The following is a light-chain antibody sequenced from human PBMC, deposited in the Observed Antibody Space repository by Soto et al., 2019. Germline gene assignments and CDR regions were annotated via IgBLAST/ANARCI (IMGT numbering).Light chain of an antibody. CDR1: SSDVGSYNR. J-gene: IGLJ2*01. V-gene: IGLV2-18*02. Sequence: QSALTQPPSVSGSPGQSVTISCTGTSSDVGSYNRVSWYQQPPGTAPKLMIYKVSNRPSGVPDRFSGSKSGITASLTISGLQAEDEADYYCSSYTSSSTLVFGGGTKLTVL. CDR2: KVS. CDR3: SSYTSSSTLV.